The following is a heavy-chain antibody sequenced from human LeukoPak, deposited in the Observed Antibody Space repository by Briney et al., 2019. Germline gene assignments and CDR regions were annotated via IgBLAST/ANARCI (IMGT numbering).Heavy chain of an antibody. J-gene: IGHJ4*02. D-gene: IGHD3-16*01. CDR1: GFTFSSYS. V-gene: IGHV3-48*04. Sequence: GGSLRLPCAASGFTFSSYSMHWVRQAPGKGLECVSYINDNSDTIFYADSVKGRFTISRDNAKNSLYLQMNSLGAEDTAVYYCVRDLFGRDRRPFDCWGQGTLVTVSS. CDR3: VRDLFGRDRRPFDC. CDR2: INDNSDTI.